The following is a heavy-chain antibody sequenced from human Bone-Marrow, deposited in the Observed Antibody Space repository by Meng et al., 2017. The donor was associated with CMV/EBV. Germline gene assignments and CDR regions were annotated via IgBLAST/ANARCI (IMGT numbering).Heavy chain of an antibody. CDR1: EFTFRSYW. J-gene: IGHJ6*02. CDR3: ARDPVRIVVVPAAMPTYYYYYYGMDV. Sequence: GESLKISCAVSEFTFRSYWMHWVRQAPGKGLVWVSRIDSDGRITTYADSVKGRFTISRDNAKNTLYLQMSSLRAEDTAVYYCARDPVRIVVVPAAMPTYYYYYYGMDVWGQGTTVTVSS. CDR2: IDSDGRIT. D-gene: IGHD2-2*01. V-gene: IGHV3-74*03.